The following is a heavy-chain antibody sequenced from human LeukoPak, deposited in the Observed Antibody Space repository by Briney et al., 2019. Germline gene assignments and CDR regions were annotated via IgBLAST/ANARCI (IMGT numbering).Heavy chain of an antibody. CDR2: ISYDGNNE. D-gene: IGHD6-13*01. CDR1: GFTFSSYV. Sequence: PGRSLRLSCAASGFTFSSYVMHWVRQAPGKGLEWVAVISYDGNNEYYADSVKGRFTISRDNSKNTLDLHMNSLRDEDTAVYYCARFPGISAPGYLDRWGQGALVTVSS. CDR3: ARFPGISAPGYLDR. J-gene: IGHJ5*02. V-gene: IGHV3-30*01.